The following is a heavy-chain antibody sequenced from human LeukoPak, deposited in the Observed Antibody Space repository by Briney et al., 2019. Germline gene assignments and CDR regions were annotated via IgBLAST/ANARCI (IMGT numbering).Heavy chain of an antibody. J-gene: IGHJ4*02. CDR2: IYYSGST. V-gene: IGHV4-39*07. Sequence: PSETLSLTCTVSGGSISSSSYYWGWIRQPPGKGLEWIGSIYYSGSTYYNPSLKSRVTISVDTSKNQFSLKLSSVTAADTAVYYCARETSQESYLDYWGQGTLVTVSS. CDR1: GGSISSSSYY. CDR3: ARETSQESYLDY.